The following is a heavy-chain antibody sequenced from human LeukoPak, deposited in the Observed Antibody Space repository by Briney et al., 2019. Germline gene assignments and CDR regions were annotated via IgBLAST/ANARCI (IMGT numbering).Heavy chain of an antibody. CDR2: TREDGSEK. CDR1: GFTVSSNY. Sequence: GGSLRLSCAASGFTVSSNYMSWVRQAPGKGLEWVANTREDGSEKYYVDSVKGRFTISRDNAKNSLYLQMNSLRAEDTAVYYCARLAVAGNWFDPWGQGTLVTVSS. J-gene: IGHJ5*02. V-gene: IGHV3-7*01. D-gene: IGHD6-19*01. CDR3: ARLAVAGNWFDP.